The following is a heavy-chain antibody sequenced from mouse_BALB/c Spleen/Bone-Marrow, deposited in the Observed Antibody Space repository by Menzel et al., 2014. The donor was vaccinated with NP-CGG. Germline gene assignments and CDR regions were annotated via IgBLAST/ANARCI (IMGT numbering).Heavy chain of an antibody. Sequence: QVKMKESGPEAVKTGASVKVSCKASGYTFTNYWMQWVKQRPGQGLEWIGEIEPSDSYTNYNQDFKGKATLTVDKSSSTAYMQLSSLTSEDSAVYYCARGRTTVVSDYWGQGTSLTVSS. V-gene: IGHV1-69*02. D-gene: IGHD1-1*01. CDR3: ARGRTTVVSDY. CDR2: IEPSDSYT. J-gene: IGHJ2*02. CDR1: GYTFTNYW.